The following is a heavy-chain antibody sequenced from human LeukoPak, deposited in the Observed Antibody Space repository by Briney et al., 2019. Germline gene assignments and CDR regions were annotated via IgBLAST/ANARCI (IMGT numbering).Heavy chain of an antibody. CDR1: GFTFSNYW. J-gene: IGHJ4*02. D-gene: IGHD6-13*01. CDR3: AKPARVGAVDY. V-gene: IGHV3-23*01. Sequence: GGSLRLSCVASGFTFSNYWMSWVRQAPGKGLEWVSAISGSSGNTHYADSVKGRFTISRDNSKNTLYLQMNSLRAEDTAIYYCAKPARVGAVDYWGQGTLVTVSS. CDR2: ISGSSGNT.